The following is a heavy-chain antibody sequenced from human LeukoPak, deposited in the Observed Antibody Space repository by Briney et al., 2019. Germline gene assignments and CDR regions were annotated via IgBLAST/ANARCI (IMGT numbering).Heavy chain of an antibody. CDR2: IIPIFGTA. Sequence: SVKVSCKASGGTFSRYAISWVRQAPGQGLEWMGGIIPIFGTANYAQKFQGRVTITADESTSTAYMEVSSLRSEDTAAYYCARAYSGYDFFDYWGQGILVTVSS. CDR1: GGTFSRYA. D-gene: IGHD5-12*01. V-gene: IGHV1-69*01. CDR3: ARAYSGYDFFDY. J-gene: IGHJ4*02.